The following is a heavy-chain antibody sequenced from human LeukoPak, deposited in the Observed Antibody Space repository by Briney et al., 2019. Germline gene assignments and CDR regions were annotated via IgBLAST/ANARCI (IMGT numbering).Heavy chain of an antibody. CDR2: IKQDGSEK. J-gene: IGHJ6*02. Sequence: PGGSLRLSCAASGFIFSSYWMSWVRQAPGKGLEWVANIKQDGSEKYYVDSVKGRFTISRDNAKNSLYLQMNSLRAEDTAVYYCARAPVVVVAATPYYYYGMDVWGQGTTVTVSS. D-gene: IGHD2-15*01. CDR3: ARAPVVVVAATPYYYYGMDV. CDR1: GFIFSSYW. V-gene: IGHV3-7*05.